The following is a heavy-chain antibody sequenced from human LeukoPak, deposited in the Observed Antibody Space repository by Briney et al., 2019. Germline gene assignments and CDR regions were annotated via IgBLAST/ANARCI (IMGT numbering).Heavy chain of an antibody. Sequence: PSEALSLTCLVSGGSISNNYWSWIRQPTGKGLEWIGYIYYTGSTSYNPHLKSRVSISVDTSKNQFSLRLTSVTAADTAVYYCAKYRPSGSVWVAFDIWGQGTMVTVSS. CDR2: IYYTGST. CDR3: AKYRPSGSVWVAFDI. V-gene: IGHV4-59*08. CDR1: GGSISNNY. J-gene: IGHJ3*02. D-gene: IGHD3-16*01.